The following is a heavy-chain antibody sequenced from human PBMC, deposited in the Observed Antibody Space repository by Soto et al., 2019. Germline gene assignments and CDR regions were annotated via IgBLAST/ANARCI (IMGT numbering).Heavy chain of an antibody. V-gene: IGHV1-46*01. D-gene: IGHD3-22*01. CDR1: GYTFTSYY. Sequence: QVQLVQSGAEVKKPGASVKVSCKASGYTFTSYYMHWVRQAPGQGLEWMGIINPSGGSTSYAQKFQGSVTMTRDTSTSTVYMELSSLRSEDTAVYYCARVDSSGYYYPRYFDYWGQGTLVTVSS. CDR3: ARVDSSGYYYPRYFDY. CDR2: INPSGGST. J-gene: IGHJ4*02.